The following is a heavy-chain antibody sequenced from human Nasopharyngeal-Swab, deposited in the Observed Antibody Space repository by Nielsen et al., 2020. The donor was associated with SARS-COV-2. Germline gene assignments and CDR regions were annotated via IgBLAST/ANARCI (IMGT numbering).Heavy chain of an antibody. CDR2: INAGNGNT. CDR1: GYTFTSYA. V-gene: IGHV1-3*01. D-gene: IGHD4/OR15-4a*01. Sequence: ASVKVSCKASGYTFTSYAMHWVRQAPGQRLEWMGWINAGNGNTKYSQKFQGRVTITRDTSASTAYMVLSSLRSEDTAVYYCARGHMRSGLLTHYYFDYWGQGTLVTVSS. CDR3: ARGHMRSGLLTHYYFDY. J-gene: IGHJ4*02.